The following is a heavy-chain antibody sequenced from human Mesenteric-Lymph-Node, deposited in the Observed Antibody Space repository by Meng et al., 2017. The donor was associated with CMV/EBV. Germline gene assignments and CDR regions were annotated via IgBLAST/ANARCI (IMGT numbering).Heavy chain of an antibody. CDR3: ARVEVTIFGGRGYYHGMDV. D-gene: IGHD3-3*01. V-gene: IGHV4-59*01. CDR1: GDSIRTYW. J-gene: IGHJ6*02. Sequence: GSLRLSCTVSGDSIRTYWWSWIRQSPGKGLEWIGYIHHSGTTNHNPSLRSRVIMSVDTSKNHVSLKLSSVTAADTAVYYCARVEVTIFGGRGYYHGMDVWGQGTAVTVSS. CDR2: IHHSGTT.